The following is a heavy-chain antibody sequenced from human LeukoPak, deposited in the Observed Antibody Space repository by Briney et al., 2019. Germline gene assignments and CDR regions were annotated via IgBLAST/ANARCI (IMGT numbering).Heavy chain of an antibody. Sequence: PGGSLRLSCAASGFTFCIYAMRWGRQAPGKGLEWVSVISGSGGSTYYADSEKGRFTISRHNSKNTLYLQMNSLRAEDTAVYYCATYYYDSSGYFWRRGPLVTLSS. V-gene: IGHV3-23*01. D-gene: IGHD3-22*01. CDR2: ISGSGGST. CDR1: GFTFCIYA. J-gene: IGHJ4*02. CDR3: ATYYYDSSGYF.